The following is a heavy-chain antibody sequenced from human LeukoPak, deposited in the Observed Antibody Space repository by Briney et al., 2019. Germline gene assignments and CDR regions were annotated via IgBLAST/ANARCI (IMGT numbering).Heavy chain of an antibody. CDR2: ISAYNGNT. J-gene: IGHJ4*02. D-gene: IGHD1-26*01. V-gene: IGHV1-18*01. CDR3: ATDSGSSGIDY. CDR1: GYTFTSYG. Sequence: ASVKVSCKASGYTFTSYGISWVRQAPGQGLEWMGWISAYNGNTNYAQKFQGRVTMTEDTSADTAYMELSSLRSEDTAVYYCATDSGSSGIDYWGQGTLVTASS.